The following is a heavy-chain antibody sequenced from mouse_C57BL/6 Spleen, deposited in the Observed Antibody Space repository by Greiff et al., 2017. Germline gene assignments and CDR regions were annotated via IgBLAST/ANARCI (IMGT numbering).Heavy chain of an antibody. CDR1: GYTFTSYW. D-gene: IGHD1-1*01. V-gene: IGHV1-52*01. CDR2: IDPSDSET. J-gene: IGHJ1*03. CDR3: YGSRASYWYFDV. Sequence: QVQLQQPGAELVRPGSSVKLSCKASGYTFTSYWMHWVKQRPIQGLEWIGNIDPSDSETHYNQKFKDKATLTVDKSSSTAYMQLSSLTSEDSAVYCCYGSRASYWYFDVWGTGTTVTVSS.